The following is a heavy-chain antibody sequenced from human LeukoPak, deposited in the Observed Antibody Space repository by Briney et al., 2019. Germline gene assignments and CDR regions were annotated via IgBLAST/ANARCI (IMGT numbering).Heavy chain of an antibody. CDR2: ISYDGSNK. CDR3: ARVKTMILVEDAFDI. D-gene: IGHD3-22*01. J-gene: IGHJ3*02. Sequence: PGGSLRLSCAASGFTFSSYAIHWVRQAPGKGLEWVAVISYDGSNKYYADSVKGRFTISRDNSKNTLYLQMNSLRAEDRAVYYCARVKTMILVEDAFDIWGQGTMVTVSS. CDR1: GFTFSSYA. V-gene: IGHV3-30*04.